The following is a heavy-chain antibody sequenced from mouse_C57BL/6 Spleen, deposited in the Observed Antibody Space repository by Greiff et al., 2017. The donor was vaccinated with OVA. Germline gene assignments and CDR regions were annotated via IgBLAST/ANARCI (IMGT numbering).Heavy chain of an antibody. CDR3: ARLNWDGYFDY. D-gene: IGHD4-1*01. CDR2: ISSGSSTI. J-gene: IGHJ2*01. Sequence: DVQLVESGGGLVKPGGSLKLSCAASGFTFSDYGMHWVRQAPEKGLEWVAYISSGSSTIYYADTVKGRFTISRDNAKNTLFLQMTSLRSEDTAMYYCARLNWDGYFDYWGQGTTLTVSS. V-gene: IGHV5-17*01. CDR1: GFTFSDYG.